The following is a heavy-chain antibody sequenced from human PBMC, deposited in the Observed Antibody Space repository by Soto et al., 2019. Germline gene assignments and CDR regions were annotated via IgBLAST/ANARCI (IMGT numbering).Heavy chain of an antibody. J-gene: IGHJ3*01. D-gene: IGHD3-9*01. CDR3: AKDSYYDVLTGYSKNAFDV. V-gene: IGHV1-2*02. Sequence: QVQLVQSGAEVKKTGDSVKVSCKASGYTFIGYYLHWVRQAPGQGLEWMGWINPNTGGTNLAQKFQGRVTMTRDTSIRTAYMELTGLRSDDTAVYYCAKDSYYDVLTGYSKNAFDVWGQGTMVSVSS. CDR1: GYTFIGYY. CDR2: INPNTGGT.